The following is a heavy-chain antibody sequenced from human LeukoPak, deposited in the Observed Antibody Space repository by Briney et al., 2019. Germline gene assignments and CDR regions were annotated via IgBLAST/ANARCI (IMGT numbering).Heavy chain of an antibody. J-gene: IGHJ6*03. CDR2: IIPIFGTA. D-gene: IGHD1-26*01. Sequence: SVKVSCKASGGTFSSYAISWVRQAPGQGLEWMGGIIPIFGTANYAQKFQGRVTITADESTSTAYMELSSLRSEDTAVYYCARGWSGSYLFISGYYYYMDVWGKGTTVTVSS. CDR3: ARGWSGSYLFISGYYYYMDV. V-gene: IGHV1-69*13. CDR1: GGTFSSYA.